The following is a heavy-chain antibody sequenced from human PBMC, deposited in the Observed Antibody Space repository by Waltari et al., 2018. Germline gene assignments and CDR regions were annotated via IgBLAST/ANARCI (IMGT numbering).Heavy chain of an antibody. CDR3: ARAIRNELLSDF. Sequence: QVQLVQSGAEVKKPGASVKVSCKASGYTFRNYDITWVRQAPGQGLEWMGWVNPNSGNSNSGQRFRGRVAMTTDTSVNTAHMELSSLTSEDTAVYYCARAIRNELLSDFWGQGTLVAVSS. CDR1: GYTFRNYD. CDR2: VNPNSGNS. D-gene: IGHD1-1*01. J-gene: IGHJ4*02. V-gene: IGHV1-8*02.